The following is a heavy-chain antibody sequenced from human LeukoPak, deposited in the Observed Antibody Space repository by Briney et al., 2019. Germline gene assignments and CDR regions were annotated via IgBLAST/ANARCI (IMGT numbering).Heavy chain of an antibody. CDR2: INHSGGT. J-gene: IGHJ6*02. CDR1: GGSFSGYY. V-gene: IGHV4-34*01. D-gene: IGHD4-17*01. CDR3: ARGNLKYYGDYVNYYYGMDV. Sequence: SETLSLTCAVYGGSFSGYYWSWIRQPPGKGLEWIGEINHSGGTNYNPSLKSRVTISVDTSKNQFSLKLSSVTAADTAVYYCARGNLKYYGDYVNYYYGMDVWGQGTTVTVSS.